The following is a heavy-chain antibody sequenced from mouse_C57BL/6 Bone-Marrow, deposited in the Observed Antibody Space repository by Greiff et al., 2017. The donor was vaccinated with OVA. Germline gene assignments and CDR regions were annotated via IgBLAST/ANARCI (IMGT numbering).Heavy chain of an antibody. D-gene: IGHD2-5*01. CDR3: ARPYYSNSFAY. CDR1: GFTFSSYG. Sequence: EVKLMESGGDLVKPGGSLKLSCAASGFTFSSYGLSWVRQTPDKRLEWVATISSGGSYTYYPDSVKGRFTISRDNAKNTRYLQMSSLKSEDTAMYYCARPYYSNSFAYWGQGTLVTVSA. J-gene: IGHJ3*01. V-gene: IGHV5-6*01. CDR2: ISSGGSYT.